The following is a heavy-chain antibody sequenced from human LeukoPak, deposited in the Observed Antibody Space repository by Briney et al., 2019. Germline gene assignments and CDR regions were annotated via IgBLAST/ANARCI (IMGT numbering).Heavy chain of an antibody. V-gene: IGHV4-38-2*01. CDR2: IYHSGST. Sequence: GSLRLSCAASGFIFNTYGMHWVRQAPGKGLEWIGSIYHSGSTYYNPSLKSRVTISVDTSKNQFSLKLSSVTAADTAVYYCARHLGHSSGSHDYWGQGTLVTVSS. CDR3: ARHLGHSSGSHDY. J-gene: IGHJ4*02. D-gene: IGHD6-25*01. CDR1: GFIFNTYG.